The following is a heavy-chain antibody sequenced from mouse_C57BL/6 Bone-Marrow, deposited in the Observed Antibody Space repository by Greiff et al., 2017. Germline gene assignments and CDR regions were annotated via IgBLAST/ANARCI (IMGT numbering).Heavy chain of an antibody. D-gene: IGHD2-4*01. Sequence: EVQRVESGGGLVQPKGSLKLSCAASGFTFNTYAMHWVRQAPGKGLEWVARLRSKSSNYATYYADSVKDRFTISRDDSQSMLYLQMNNLKTEDTAMYYCVSIYYDYDDYAMDYWGQGTSVTVSS. CDR2: LRSKSSNYAT. CDR1: GFTFNTYA. CDR3: VSIYYDYDDYAMDY. J-gene: IGHJ4*01. V-gene: IGHV10-3*01.